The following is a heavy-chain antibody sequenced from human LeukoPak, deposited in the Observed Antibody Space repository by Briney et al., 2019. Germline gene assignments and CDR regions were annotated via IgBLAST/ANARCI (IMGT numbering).Heavy chain of an antibody. Sequence: SQTLSLTCTVSGGSISSGGYYWSWIRQHPGKGLEWIGYIYYSGSTYYNPSLKSRVTISVDTSKNQFSLKLSSVTAADTAVYYCVRGPFIVVVPAAISDWGQGTLVTVSS. D-gene: IGHD2-2*02. CDR1: GGSISSGGYY. CDR3: VRGPFIVVVPAAISD. CDR2: IYYSGST. V-gene: IGHV4-31*03. J-gene: IGHJ4*02.